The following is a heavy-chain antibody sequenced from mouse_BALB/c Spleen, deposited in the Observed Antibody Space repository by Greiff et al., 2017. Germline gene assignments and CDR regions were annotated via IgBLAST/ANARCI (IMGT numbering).Heavy chain of an antibody. CDR1: GFTFTDYY. Sequence: EVQLVESGGGLVQPGGSLRLSCATSGFTFTDYYMSWVRQPPGKALEWLGFIRNKANGYTTEYSASVKGRFTISRDNSQSILYLQMNTLRAEDSATYYCARGDDYDAMDYWGQGTSVTVSS. V-gene: IGHV7-3*02. J-gene: IGHJ4*01. CDR3: ARGDDYDAMDY. CDR2: IRNKANGYTT.